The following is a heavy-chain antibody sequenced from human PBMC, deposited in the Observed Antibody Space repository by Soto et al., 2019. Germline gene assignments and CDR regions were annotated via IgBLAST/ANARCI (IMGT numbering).Heavy chain of an antibody. V-gene: IGHV4-30-2*01. D-gene: IGHD3-10*01. CDR1: GGSISSGGYS. Sequence: PSETLSLTCAVSGGSISSGGYSWSWIRQPPGKGLEWIGYIYHSGSTYYNPSLKSRVTISVDRSKNQFSLKLSSVTAADTAVYYCARQRLYYFAYWGQGTRVTVSS. J-gene: IGHJ4*02. CDR2: IYHSGST. CDR3: ARQRLYYFAY.